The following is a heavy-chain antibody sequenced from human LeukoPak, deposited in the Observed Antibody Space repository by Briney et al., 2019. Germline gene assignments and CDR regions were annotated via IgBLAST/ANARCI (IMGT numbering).Heavy chain of an antibody. Sequence: GGSLRLSCVASGFTFSSYWMHWVRQAPGKGLVWVSRINSDGSSTSYADSVKGRFTISRDNAKNTLYLQMNSLRAEDTAVYYCARDRYYGSGSYYNPEREDYYYYYMDVWGKGTTVTISS. J-gene: IGHJ6*03. CDR2: INSDGSST. V-gene: IGHV3-74*01. CDR3: ARDRYYGSGSYYNPEREDYYYYYMDV. D-gene: IGHD3-10*01. CDR1: GFTFSSYW.